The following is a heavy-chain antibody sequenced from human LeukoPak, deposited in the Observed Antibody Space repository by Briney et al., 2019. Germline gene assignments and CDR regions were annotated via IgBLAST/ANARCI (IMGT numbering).Heavy chain of an antibody. CDR1: GFSFSSHA. V-gene: IGHV3-23*01. J-gene: IGHJ4*02. CDR2: ISGSGGYT. D-gene: IGHD2-15*01. CDR3: AREHSDGMYYFDY. Sequence: PGGSLRLSCAASGFSFSSHAMSWVRQAPGKGLEWVSSISGSGGYTYYADSVKGRFTISRDNSKNTLYLQMNSLRAEDTALYYCAREHSDGMYYFDYWGQGTLVTVSS.